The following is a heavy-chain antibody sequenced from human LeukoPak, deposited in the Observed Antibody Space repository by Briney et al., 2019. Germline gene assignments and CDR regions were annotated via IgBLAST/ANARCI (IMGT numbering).Heavy chain of an antibody. CDR1: GFTFSDYW. V-gene: IGHV3-74*01. CDR3: ARDRGPRTGFMVREAYDY. D-gene: IGHD3-10*01. Sequence: GGSLRLSCAASGFTFSDYWIHWARQAPGKGLVWVSRINTDGSITNYADSVKGRFSISRDNAKNTLYLQMSSLRAEDTAVYYCARDRGPRTGFMVREAYDYWGQGTLVTVSA. CDR2: INTDGSIT. J-gene: IGHJ4*02.